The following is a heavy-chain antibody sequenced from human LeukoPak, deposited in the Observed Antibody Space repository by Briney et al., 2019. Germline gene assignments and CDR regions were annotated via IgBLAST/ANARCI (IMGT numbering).Heavy chain of an antibody. D-gene: IGHD5-12*01. V-gene: IGHV3-74*01. Sequence: GGSLRLSCAASGFTFSSYWIHWVRQAPGKGLVWVSRINSDGSSTSYADSVKGRFTISRDNAKNTLYLQMNSLRAEDTAVYYCARASRDSGYSNWFDPWGQGTLVTVSS. J-gene: IGHJ5*02. CDR2: INSDGSST. CDR3: ARASRDSGYSNWFDP. CDR1: GFTFSSYW.